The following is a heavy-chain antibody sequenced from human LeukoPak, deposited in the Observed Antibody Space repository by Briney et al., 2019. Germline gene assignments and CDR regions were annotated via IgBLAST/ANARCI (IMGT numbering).Heavy chain of an antibody. Sequence: ASVKVSCKASGYTFTSYGISWVRQAPGQGLEWMGWISAYNGNTNYAQKLQGRVTMTTDTSTSTAYMELRSLRSDDTAVYYCARGDYYGSGSYWGANWGQGTLVTVSS. J-gene: IGHJ4*02. V-gene: IGHV1-18*01. CDR3: ARGDYYGSGSYWGAN. D-gene: IGHD3-10*01. CDR1: GYTFTSYG. CDR2: ISAYNGNT.